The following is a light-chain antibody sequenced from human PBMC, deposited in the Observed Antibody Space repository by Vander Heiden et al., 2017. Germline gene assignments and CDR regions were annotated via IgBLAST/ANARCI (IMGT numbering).Light chain of an antibody. J-gene: IGLJ1*01. V-gene: IGLV2-14*03. CDR1: TTDVGGYNY. CDR2: DVS. CDR3: SSYTSISTCYV. Sequence: QSPLTQPPSVSGSPGQSLTPSCTVTTTDVGGYNYVSWYQQHPGKAPKLMMYDVSNRPSGVSNRFSGSKPGNTAALTISGLQAEDEADYYCSSYTSISTCYVFGTGTKVTVL.